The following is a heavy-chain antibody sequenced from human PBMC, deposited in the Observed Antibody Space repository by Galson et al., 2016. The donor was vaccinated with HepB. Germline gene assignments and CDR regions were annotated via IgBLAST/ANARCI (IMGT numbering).Heavy chain of an antibody. J-gene: IGHJ4*02. CDR2: INTASGDT. D-gene: IGHD1-26*01. V-gene: IGHV1-3*04. CDR3: AKGAGGYYDY. Sequence: SVKVSCKASGYTFNSYAIHWLRQAPGQGLEWMGWINTASGDTTYSQKFQGGLIITRDTSASTAYMELSGLRSEDTAVYFCAKGAGGYYDYWGQGTLVTVSS. CDR1: GYTFNSYA.